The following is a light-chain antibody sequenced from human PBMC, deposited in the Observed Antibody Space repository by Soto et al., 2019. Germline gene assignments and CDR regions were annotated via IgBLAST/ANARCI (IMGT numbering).Light chain of an antibody. V-gene: IGKV1-5*01. CDR2: DAS. Sequence: DIQVTQSPSTLSASVGDRVTITCRASQSISDWVAWYQQKPGKAPNLLIFDASSLKSGIPSRFSGSGAGTEFTLTISSLQPDDFATYYCLQYSSHSWTSGQGTKVDIK. CDR3: LQYSSHSWT. J-gene: IGKJ1*01. CDR1: QSISDW.